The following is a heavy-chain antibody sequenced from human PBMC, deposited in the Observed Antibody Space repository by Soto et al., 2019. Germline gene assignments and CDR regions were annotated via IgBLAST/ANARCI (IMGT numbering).Heavy chain of an antibody. Sequence: GGSLRLSCAASGFTVSSNYMSWVRQAPGKGLEWVSVIYSGGSTYYADSVKGRFTISRDNSKNTLYLQMNSLRAEDTAVYYCTRDKFGVVVVPAAMNYYYGIDVWGQGTTVTVSS. CDR3: TRDKFGVVVVPAAMNYYYGIDV. J-gene: IGHJ6*02. V-gene: IGHV3-66*01. D-gene: IGHD2-2*01. CDR1: GFTVSSNY. CDR2: IYSGGST.